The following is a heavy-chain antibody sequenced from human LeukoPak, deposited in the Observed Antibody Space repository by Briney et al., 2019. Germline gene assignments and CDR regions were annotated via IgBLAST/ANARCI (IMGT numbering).Heavy chain of an antibody. V-gene: IGHV3-21*04. CDR3: AKDNSYVFGSGAFDI. CDR2: SSGNGGST. J-gene: IGHJ3*02. D-gene: IGHD3-10*01. CDR1: GFTFNNYS. Sequence: TGGSLRLSCVASGFTFNNYSMDWVRQAPGKGLEWVSTSSGNGGSTYYGDSVKGRFTISRDNAKNSLYLQMNSLRAEDTALYYCAKDNSYVFGSGAFDIWGQGTMVTVSS.